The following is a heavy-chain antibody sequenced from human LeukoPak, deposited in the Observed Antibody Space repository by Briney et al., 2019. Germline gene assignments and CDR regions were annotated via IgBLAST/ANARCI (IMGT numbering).Heavy chain of an antibody. Sequence: SQTLSLTCTVSGGSISSGSYYWSWIRQPAGKGLEWIGRIYTSGSNNYNPSLKSRVTISVDTSKNQFSLKLSSVTAADTAVYYCAREGVVVPAAFDYWGQGTLVTVSS. D-gene: IGHD2-2*01. V-gene: IGHV4-61*02. CDR3: AREGVVVPAAFDY. CDR1: GGSISSGSYY. CDR2: IYTSGSN. J-gene: IGHJ4*02.